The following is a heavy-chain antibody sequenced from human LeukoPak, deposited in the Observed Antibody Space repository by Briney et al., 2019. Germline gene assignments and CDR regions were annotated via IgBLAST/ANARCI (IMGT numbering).Heavy chain of an antibody. CDR1: GGSISSSSYY. D-gene: IGHD5-12*01. Sequence: SETLSLTCTVSGGSISSSSYYWGWIRQPPGKGLEWIGSIYYSGSTYYNPSLKSRVTISVDTSKNQFSLKLSSVTAADTAVYYCARIGYSGYDSGFDYWGQGTLVTVSS. J-gene: IGHJ4*02. CDR2: IYYSGST. CDR3: ARIGYSGYDSGFDY. V-gene: IGHV4-39*01.